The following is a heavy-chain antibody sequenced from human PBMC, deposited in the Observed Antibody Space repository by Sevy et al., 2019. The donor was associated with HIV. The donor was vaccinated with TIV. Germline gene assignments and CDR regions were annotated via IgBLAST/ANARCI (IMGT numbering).Heavy chain of an antibody. CDR3: ARAAYCSSTSCYAKNYYYYGMDV. CDR1: GFTFSDYY. J-gene: IGHJ6*02. CDR2: ISSSSSYT. D-gene: IGHD2-2*01. Sequence: GGSLRLSCAASGFTFSDYYMSWIRQAPGKGLEWVSYISSSSSYTNYANSVKGRFKISRDNAKNSLYLQMNSLRAEDTDVYYCARAAYCSSTSCYAKNYYYYGMDVWGQGTTVTVSS. V-gene: IGHV3-11*06.